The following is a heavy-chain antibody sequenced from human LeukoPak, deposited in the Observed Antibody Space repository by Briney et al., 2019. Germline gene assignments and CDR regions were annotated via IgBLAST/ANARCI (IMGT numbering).Heavy chain of an antibody. Sequence: GASVKVSCKTSGYSFSNYDINWVRQATGQGLEWMAWMNPNSGNTGIYAQNFQGRITMTRDTSISTAYMELSSLTSEDTAVSYCARGGTLVRGVTLLSGMDVWGQGTTVTVS. CDR3: ARGGTLVRGVTLLSGMDV. D-gene: IGHD3-10*01. CDR2: MNPNSGNT. J-gene: IGHJ6*02. V-gene: IGHV1-8*01. CDR1: GYSFSNYD.